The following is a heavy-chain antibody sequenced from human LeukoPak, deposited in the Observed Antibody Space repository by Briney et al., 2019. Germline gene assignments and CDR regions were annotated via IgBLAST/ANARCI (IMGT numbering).Heavy chain of an antibody. V-gene: IGHV3-73*01. CDR1: GIFFSGSA. D-gene: IGHD5-18*01. J-gene: IGHJ2*01. CDR2: IRNKANIYAT. CDR3: ASHVDTPMVKYWCFDL. Sequence: GGSLRLSCAASGIFFSGSAMHWVRQASGKGLEWVGRIRNKANIYATAYSTSVEGRFTISRDDSKNTAYLQMNSLKTEDTAMYYCASHVDTPMVKYWCFDLWGRGTLVTVSS.